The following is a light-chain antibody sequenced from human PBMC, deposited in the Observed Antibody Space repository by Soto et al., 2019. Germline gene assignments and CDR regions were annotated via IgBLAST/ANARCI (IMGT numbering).Light chain of an antibody. CDR1: SIDLGAYNY. Sequence: QSVLTQPASVSGSPGQSLTISCSGISIDLGAYNYVSWYQQHPGKAPKLMIYDVRNRPSGVSNRFSGSKSGNTASLTISGLQAEDEADYYCSSYTSSDTYVFGPGTKLTVL. CDR3: SSYTSSDTYV. CDR2: DVR. J-gene: IGLJ1*01. V-gene: IGLV2-14*01.